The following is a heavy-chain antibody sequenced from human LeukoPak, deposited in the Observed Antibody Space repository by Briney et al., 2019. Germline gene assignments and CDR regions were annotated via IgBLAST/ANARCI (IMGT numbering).Heavy chain of an antibody. V-gene: IGHV3-23*01. CDR1: EFTFSSYW. CDR2: ISNSDGST. J-gene: IGHJ4*02. Sequence: PGGSLRLSCAASEFTFSSYWMTWVRQAPGKGLEWVSTISNSDGSTYYADSVKGRFSISRDNAENTLYLQMNSLRADDTAVYYCAKATGYLLWGQGTLVTVSS. D-gene: IGHD1-14*01. CDR3: AKATGYLL.